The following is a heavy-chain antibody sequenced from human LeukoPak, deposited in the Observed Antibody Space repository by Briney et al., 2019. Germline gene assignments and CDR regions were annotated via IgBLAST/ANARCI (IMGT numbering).Heavy chain of an antibody. Sequence: GGSLRLSCAASGFTFSNYAMNWVRQTPGKGLEWVSGINWNSGSIGYADSVKGRFTISRDNAKNSLYLQMNSLRAEDTALYYCTKGMGQFYYYYYMDVWGKGTTVTVSS. D-gene: IGHD3-16*01. CDR3: TKGMGQFYYYYYMDV. CDR2: INWNSGSI. V-gene: IGHV3-9*01. CDR1: GFTFSNYA. J-gene: IGHJ6*03.